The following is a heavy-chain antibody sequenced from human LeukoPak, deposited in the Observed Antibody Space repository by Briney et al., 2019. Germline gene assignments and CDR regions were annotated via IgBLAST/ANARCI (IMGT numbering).Heavy chain of an antibody. V-gene: IGHV3-30*18. CDR3: AKDREGLFDY. CDR2: ISHHGSNK. Sequence: GGSLRLSCVASGFTFSTYGMNWVRQAPGKGLEWMAVISHHGSNKFYGDSVKGRFTISRDNSKNTLYLQMNSLRAEDTAVYYCAKDREGLFDYWGQGTLVTVSS. J-gene: IGHJ4*02. CDR1: GFTFSTYG.